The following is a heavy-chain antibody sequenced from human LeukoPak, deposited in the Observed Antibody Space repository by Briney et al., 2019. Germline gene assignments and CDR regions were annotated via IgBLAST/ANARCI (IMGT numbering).Heavy chain of an antibody. CDR2: INHSGST. J-gene: IGHJ4*02. V-gene: IGHV4-34*01. CDR3: ARVWVNYYDSSGKPT. CDR1: GGSFSGYY. Sequence: SETLSLTCAVYGGSFSGYYWSWIRQPPGKGLEWIGEINHSGSTNYNPSLKSRVTISVDTSKNQFSLKLSSVTAADTAVYYCARVWVNYYDSSGKPTWGQGTLVTVSS. D-gene: IGHD3-22*01.